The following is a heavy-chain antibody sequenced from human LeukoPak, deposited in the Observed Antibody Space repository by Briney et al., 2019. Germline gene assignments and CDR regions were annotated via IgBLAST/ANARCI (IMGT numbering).Heavy chain of an antibody. Sequence: PSQTLSLTCTVSGGSISSGGYYWSWIRQHPGKGLEWIGYIYYSGSTCYNPSLKSRVTISVDTSKNQFSLKLSSVTAADTAVYYCARDNHGDYNNWFDPWGQGTLVTVSS. CDR1: GGSISSGGYY. CDR3: ARDNHGDYNNWFDP. V-gene: IGHV4-31*03. J-gene: IGHJ5*02. CDR2: IYYSGST. D-gene: IGHD4-17*01.